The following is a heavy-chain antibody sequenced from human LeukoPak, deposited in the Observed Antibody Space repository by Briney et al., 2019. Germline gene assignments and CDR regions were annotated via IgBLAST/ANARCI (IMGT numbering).Heavy chain of an antibody. J-gene: IGHJ6*02. CDR3: ARGTAGYYDILTGYRNYYYGMDV. CDR2: MNPNSGNT. D-gene: IGHD3-9*01. CDR1: GYTFTSYD. V-gene: IGHV1-8*01. Sequence: ASVKVSCKASGYTFTSYDINWVRQATGQGLEWMGWMNPNSGNTGYAQKFQGRVTMTRYTSISTAYMELSSLRSEDTAVYYCARGTAGYYDILTGYRNYYYGMDVWGQGTTVTVSS.